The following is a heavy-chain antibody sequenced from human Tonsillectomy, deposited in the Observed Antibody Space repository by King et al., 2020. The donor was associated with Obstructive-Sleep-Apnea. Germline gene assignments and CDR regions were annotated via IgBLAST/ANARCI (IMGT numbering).Heavy chain of an antibody. J-gene: IGHJ5*02. D-gene: IGHD5-24*01. CDR2: ISGSGGST. CDR3: AVFGRDGYNHNWFDP. CDR1: GFTFSSYS. V-gene: IGHV3-23*04. Sequence: VQLVESGGGLVQPGGSLRLSCAASGFTFSSYSMSWVRQAPGKGLEWVSAISGSGGSTYYAGCVKGRFTISRDNSKNTLYLKMNSLRAEDTAVYYCAVFGRDGYNHNWFDPWGQGTLVTVSS.